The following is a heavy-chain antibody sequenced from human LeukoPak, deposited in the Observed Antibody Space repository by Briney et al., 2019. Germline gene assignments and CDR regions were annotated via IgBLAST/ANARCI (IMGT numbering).Heavy chain of an antibody. V-gene: IGHV1-2*02. CDR1: GYTFTGYY. J-gene: IGHJ4*02. CDR3: AMGKELLFDY. D-gene: IGHD1-7*01. Sequence: ASVKVSCEASGYTFTGYYMHWVRQAPGQRLEWMGWINPNSGGTNYAQKFQGRVTMTRDTSISTGYMELSRLRSDDTAVYYCAMGKELLFDYWGQGTLVTVSS. CDR2: INPNSGGT.